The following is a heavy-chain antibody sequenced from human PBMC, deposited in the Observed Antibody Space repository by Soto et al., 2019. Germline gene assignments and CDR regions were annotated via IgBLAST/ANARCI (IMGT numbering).Heavy chain of an antibody. D-gene: IGHD1-20*01. CDR3: ARAPITGNYYYYGMDV. V-gene: IGHV4-4*02. CDR1: GGSISSSNW. Sequence: SETMSLTCAVSGGSISSSNWWSWVRQPPGKGLEWIGEIYHSGSTNYNPSLKSRVTISVDKSKNQFSLKLSSVTAADTAVYYCARAPITGNYYYYGMDVWGQGTTVTVSS. J-gene: IGHJ6*02. CDR2: IYHSGST.